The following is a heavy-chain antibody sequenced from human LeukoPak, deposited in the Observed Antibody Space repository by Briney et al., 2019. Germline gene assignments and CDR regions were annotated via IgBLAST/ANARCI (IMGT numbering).Heavy chain of an antibody. D-gene: IGHD5-12*01. J-gene: IGHJ6*03. V-gene: IGHV1-18*01. Sequence: ASVKVSCKASGYTFTSYVISWVRQAPGQGLEWMGWISAYNGNTNYAQKLQGRVTMTTDTSTTTAYMELRSLRSDDTAVYYCARGRSIVATTLDYCYCMDVWGKGTTVTVSS. CDR3: ARGRSIVATTLDYCYCMDV. CDR2: ISAYNGNT. CDR1: GYTFTSYV.